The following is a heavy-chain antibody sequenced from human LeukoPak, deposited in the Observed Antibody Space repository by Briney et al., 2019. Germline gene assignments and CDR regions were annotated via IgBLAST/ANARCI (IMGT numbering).Heavy chain of an antibody. J-gene: IGHJ6*03. CDR1: GGSISSSSYY. V-gene: IGHV4-39*01. D-gene: IGHD2-2*01. CDR3: ASGVVVPAKNYYYMDV. CDR2: IYYSGST. Sequence: SETLSLTCTVSGGSISSSSYYWGWIRQPPGKGLEWIGSIYYSGSTYYNPSLKSRVTISVDTSKNQFSLKLSSVTAADTAVYYCASGVVVPAKNYYYMDVWGKGTTVTVSS.